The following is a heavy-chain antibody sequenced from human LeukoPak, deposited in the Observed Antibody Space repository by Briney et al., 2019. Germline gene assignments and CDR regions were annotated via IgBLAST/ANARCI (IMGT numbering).Heavy chain of an antibody. CDR2: ISGSGGST. CDR1: GFTFSSYA. CDR3: VKDDYGDYGSGDY. D-gene: IGHD4-17*01. J-gene: IGHJ4*02. V-gene: IGHV3-23*01. Sequence: GGSLRLSCAASGFTFSSYAMSWVRQAPGKGLEWVSAISGSGGSTYYADSVKGRFTISRDNSKNTLYLQMSSLRAEDTAVYYCVKDDYGDYGSGDYWGQGTLVTVSS.